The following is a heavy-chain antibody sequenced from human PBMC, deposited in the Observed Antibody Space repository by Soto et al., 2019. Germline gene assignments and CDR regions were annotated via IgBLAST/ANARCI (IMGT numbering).Heavy chain of an antibody. J-gene: IGHJ5*02. CDR3: ATSYDFWSGYNPRYWFEP. Sequence: GASVKVSCKASGGTFSCYAISWVRQAPGQGLEWMGGISPIFGTTNYAQKLQGRVTITADKSTSTAYMELRSLRSDDTAVYYCATSYDFWSGYNPRYWFEPWGQGTLVTVSS. V-gene: IGHV1-69*06. CDR1: GGTFSCYA. D-gene: IGHD3-3*01. CDR2: ISPIFGTT.